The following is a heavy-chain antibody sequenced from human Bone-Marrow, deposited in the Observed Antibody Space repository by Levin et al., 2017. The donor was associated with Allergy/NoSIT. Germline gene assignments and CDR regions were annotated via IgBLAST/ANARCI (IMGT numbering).Heavy chain of an antibody. V-gene: IGHV3-30-3*01. CDR3: ARESSTMIVVDNTAHFGY. J-gene: IGHJ4*02. CDR2: ISYDGSNK. CDR1: GFTFSSYA. D-gene: IGHD3-22*01. Sequence: HGESLKISCAASGFTFSSYAMHWVRQAPGKGLEWVAVISYDGSNKYYADSVKGRFTISRDNSKNTLYLQMNSLRAEDTAVYYCARESSTMIVVDNTAHFGYWGQGTLVTVSS.